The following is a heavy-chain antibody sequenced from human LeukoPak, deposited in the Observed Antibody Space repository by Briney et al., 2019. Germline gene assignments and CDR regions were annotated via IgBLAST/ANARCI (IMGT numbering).Heavy chain of an antibody. V-gene: IGHV4-59*11. J-gene: IGHJ6*02. CDR2: INYSGST. CDR1: GGSINSHY. CDR3: ARDAWYYDSRGFSGYYGMDV. D-gene: IGHD3-22*01. Sequence: SETLSLTCSIFGGSINSHYWSWIRQSPGKGPEWIGYINYSGSTNYNPSLKSRVTISIDTSKNNLSLKLTSVTAADTAIYYCARDAWYYDSRGFSGYYGMDVWGQGTTVTVSS.